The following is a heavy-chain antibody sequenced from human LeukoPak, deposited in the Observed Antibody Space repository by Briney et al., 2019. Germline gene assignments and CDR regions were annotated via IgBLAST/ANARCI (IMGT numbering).Heavy chain of an antibody. V-gene: IGHV3-30*03. Sequence: GGSLRLSCAVSGFTFSSYAVHWVRQAPGKGLEWVAVISFDGSNKYYADSVKGRFTISRDNAKNSLYLQMNSLRDEDTAVYYCVRESSYGFNIWGQGTMVTVSS. CDR3: VRESSYGFNI. J-gene: IGHJ3*02. CDR2: ISFDGSNK. CDR1: GFTFSSYA.